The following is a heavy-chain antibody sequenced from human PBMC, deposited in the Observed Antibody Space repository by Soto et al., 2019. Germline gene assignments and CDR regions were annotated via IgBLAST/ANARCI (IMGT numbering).Heavy chain of an antibody. J-gene: IGHJ5*02. D-gene: IGHD6-19*01. CDR1: GFTFSSYG. CDR3: ARDLKGLAVAGTDNWFDP. V-gene: IGHV3-33*01. CDR2: IWYDGSNK. Sequence: QVQLVESGGGVVQPGRSLSLSCAASGFTFSSYGMHWVRQAPGKGLEWVAVIWYDGSNKYYADSVKGRFTISRDNSKNTLYLQMNSLRAEDTAVYYCARDLKGLAVAGTDNWFDPWGQGTLVTVSS.